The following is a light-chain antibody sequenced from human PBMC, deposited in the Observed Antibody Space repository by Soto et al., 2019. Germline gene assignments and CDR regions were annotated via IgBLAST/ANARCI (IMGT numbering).Light chain of an antibody. V-gene: IGKV3-20*01. Sequence: EIVLTQSPATLSLSPGERATLSCRAGQSVSSYLACYQQRPVQAPRLLIYGASTRATAIPARFSGSGSGTDFTLTISRLEPEDFAVYYCQQYGSSGTFGQGTKVDIK. CDR2: GAS. J-gene: IGKJ1*01. CDR3: QQYGSSGT. CDR1: QSVSSY.